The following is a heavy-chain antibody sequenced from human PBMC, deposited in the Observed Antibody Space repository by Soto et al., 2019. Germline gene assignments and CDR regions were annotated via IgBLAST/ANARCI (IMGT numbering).Heavy chain of an antibody. CDR3: ARDPNTVTPLDYYYYGMGV. V-gene: IGHV3-7*01. Sequence: EVQLVESGGGLVQPGGSLRLSCAASGFTFSSYWMSWVRQAPGKGLEWVANIKQDGSEKYYVDSVKGRFTISRDNAKNCTLLQMNCLSGEAAAVYYCARDPNTVTPLDYYYYGMGVWGQGTKVNLAS. J-gene: IGHJ6*02. CDR1: GFTFSSYW. D-gene: IGHD4-17*01. CDR2: IKQDGSEK.